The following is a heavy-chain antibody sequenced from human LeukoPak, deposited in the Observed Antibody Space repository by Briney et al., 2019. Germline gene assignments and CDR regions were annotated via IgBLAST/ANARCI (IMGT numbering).Heavy chain of an antibody. D-gene: IGHD2-2*01. V-gene: IGHV4-34*01. CDR2: INHSGST. Sequence: SETLSLTCAVYGGSFSGYYWSWIRRPPGKGLEWIGEINHSGSTNYNPSLKSRVTISVDTSKNQFSLKLSSVTAADTAVYYCARGGCQLLSGCRWFDPWGQGTLVTVSS. CDR1: GGSFSGYY. J-gene: IGHJ5*02. CDR3: ARGGCQLLSGCRWFDP.